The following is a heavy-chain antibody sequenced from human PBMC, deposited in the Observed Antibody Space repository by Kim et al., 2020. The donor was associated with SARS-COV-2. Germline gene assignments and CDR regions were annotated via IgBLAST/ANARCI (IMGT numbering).Heavy chain of an antibody. V-gene: IGHV4-34*01. CDR3: ARGKVGATEAAFDI. D-gene: IGHD1-26*01. Sequence: NPSLKSRVTISVDTSKNQFSLKLSAVTAADTAVYYCARGKVGATEAAFDIWGQGTMVTVSS. J-gene: IGHJ3*02.